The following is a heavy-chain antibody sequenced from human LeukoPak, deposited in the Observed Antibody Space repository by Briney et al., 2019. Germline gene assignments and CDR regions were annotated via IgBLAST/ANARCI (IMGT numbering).Heavy chain of an antibody. CDR1: GFTFSSYW. V-gene: IGHV3-74*01. CDR3: ASILPNGNRAFDI. CDR2: INTDGNT. Sequence: GGSLRLSCAASGFTFSSYWMHWVRQAPGEGLVWVSRINTDGNTNYADSVKGRFTISRDNAKNTLYLEMNSLRVEDTAVYYCASILPNGNRAFDIGGQGTMVTVCS. D-gene: IGHD2-8*01. J-gene: IGHJ3*02.